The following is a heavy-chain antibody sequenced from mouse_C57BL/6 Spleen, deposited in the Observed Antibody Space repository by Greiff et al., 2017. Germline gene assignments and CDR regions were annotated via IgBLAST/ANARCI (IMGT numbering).Heavy chain of an antibody. J-gene: IGHJ1*03. CDR2: ISSGGDYL. V-gene: IGHV5-9-1*02. D-gene: IGHD1-1*01. CDR3: TIDYDGSSYDWDFDV. CDR1: GFTFSSYA. Sequence: EVMLVESGAGLVKPGGSLKLSCAASGFTFSSYAMSWVRPTPEKRLEWVAYISSGGDYLYYADTVKGRFTISRANARNTLYLQMSSLQSEGTAMYYCTIDYDGSSYDWDFDVGGTGTTVTVSS.